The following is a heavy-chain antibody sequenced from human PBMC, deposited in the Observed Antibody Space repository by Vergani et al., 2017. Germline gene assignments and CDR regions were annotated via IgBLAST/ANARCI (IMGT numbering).Heavy chain of an antibody. CDR3: ARGAEYCSSTSCPPTLRHYYYYIDV. Sequence: QVQLVESGGGVVQPGRSLRFSCAASGFTFSSYGLHWFRKPQGKGFEWVSVMWYDGGIKYYADSVKGRFTISRDSSKNTLYLQMNGLRAEDTAVYYCARGAEYCSSTSCPPTLRHYYYYIDVWGKGTTVTVSS. CDR1: GFTFSSYG. D-gene: IGHD2-2*01. CDR2: MWYDGGIK. J-gene: IGHJ6*03. V-gene: IGHV3-33*01.